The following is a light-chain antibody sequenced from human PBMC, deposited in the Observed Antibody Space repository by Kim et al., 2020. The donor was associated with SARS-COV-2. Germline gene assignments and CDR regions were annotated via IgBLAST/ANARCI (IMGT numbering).Light chain of an antibody. V-gene: IGLV3-1*01. Sequence: VSVPGRQTASITCSGDMVADNYACCYQQKPGQPAVLIIYQDSRRPSGLPGRFSGSNAGTTATLTISGTQAMDEADYYCQAWDSSRVFGGGTQLTVL. CDR3: QAWDSSRV. J-gene: IGLJ2*01. CDR1: MVADNY. CDR2: QDS.